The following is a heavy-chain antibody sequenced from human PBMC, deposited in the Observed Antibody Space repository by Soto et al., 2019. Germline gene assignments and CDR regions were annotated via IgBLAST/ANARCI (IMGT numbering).Heavy chain of an antibody. CDR2: ISWNSGSI. CDR1: GFTFDDYA. Sequence: EVQLVESGGGLVQPGRSLRLSCAASGFTFDDYAMHWVRQAPGKCLEWVSGISWNSGSIGYADSVKGRFAISRDNAKNSLYLQMNSLRAEDTALYYCAKVDGDYRGPYDYWGQGTLVTVSS. CDR3: AKVDGDYRGPYDY. D-gene: IGHD4-17*01. V-gene: IGHV3-9*01. J-gene: IGHJ4*02.